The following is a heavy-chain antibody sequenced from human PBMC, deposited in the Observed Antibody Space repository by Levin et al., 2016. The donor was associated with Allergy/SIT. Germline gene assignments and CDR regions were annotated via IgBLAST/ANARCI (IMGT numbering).Heavy chain of an antibody. D-gene: IGHD6-13*01. V-gene: IGHV4-31*02. CDR2: IYYSGST. J-gene: IGHJ2*01. CDR3: ARDLFPAAAGIGAFDL. Sequence: WIRQPPGKGLEWIGYIYYSGSTYYNPSLKSRVTISVDTSKNQFSLKLSSVTAADTAVYYCARDLFPAAAGIGAFDLWGRGTLVTVSS.